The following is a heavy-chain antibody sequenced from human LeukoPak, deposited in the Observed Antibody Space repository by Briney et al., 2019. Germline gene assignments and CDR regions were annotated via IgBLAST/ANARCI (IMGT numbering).Heavy chain of an antibody. D-gene: IGHD2/OR15-2a*01. CDR3: ARGGLSIMGY. J-gene: IGHJ4*02. Sequence: GGSLRLSCAASGFTFSSYWMHWVRQAPGKGLEWVSYISSSGSTKYYADSVKGRFAISRDNARNSLYLQMNSLRAEDTAVYLCARGGLSIMGYWGQGTLVTVSS. CDR2: ISSSGSTK. V-gene: IGHV3-48*01. CDR1: GFTFSSYW.